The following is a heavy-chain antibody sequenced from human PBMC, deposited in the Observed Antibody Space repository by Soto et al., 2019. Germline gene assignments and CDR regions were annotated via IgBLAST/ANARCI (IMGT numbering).Heavy chain of an antibody. CDR2: ISYDGSNK. Sequence: QVQLVESGGGVVQPGRSLRLSCAASGFTFSSYAMHWVRQAPGKGLEWVAVISYDGSNKNYADSVKGRFTISRDNAKNTLYLQMNSLRAEDTAVHYCARESGYYTTPLFDYWGQGTLVTVSS. D-gene: IGHD3-3*01. CDR3: ARESGYYTTPLFDY. CDR1: GFTFSSYA. J-gene: IGHJ4*02. V-gene: IGHV3-30-3*01.